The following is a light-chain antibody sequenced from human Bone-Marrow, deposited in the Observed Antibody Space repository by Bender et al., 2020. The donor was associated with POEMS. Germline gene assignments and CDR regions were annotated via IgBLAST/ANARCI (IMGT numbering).Light chain of an antibody. V-gene: IGLV3-21*02. CDR3: QVWDSNSGLRV. J-gene: IGLJ3*02. CDR2: DDS. Sequence: SYVLTQSPSVSVAPGATATIACGADNIRTKSVHWYQQKAGQAPVLAVYDDSDRPSGNPDRFSGANSGNTATLTISGVEAGDEADYYCQVWDSNSGLRVFGGGTKLTVL. CDR1: NIRTKS.